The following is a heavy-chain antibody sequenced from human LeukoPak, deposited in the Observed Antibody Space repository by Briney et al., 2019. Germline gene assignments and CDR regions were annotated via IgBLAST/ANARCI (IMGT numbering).Heavy chain of an antibody. D-gene: IGHD3-10*01. CDR1: GGSFSGYY. V-gene: IGHV4-34*01. J-gene: IGHJ3*02. CDR2: INHSGTT. CDR3: ARFSYKSPRDAFDI. Sequence: SETLSLTCAVYGGSFSGYYWSWIRQPPGKGLEWIGEINHSGTTGYSPSLKSRITISVDTSKNQVSLRLSSVTAADTAMYYCARFSYKSPRDAFDIWGQGTLVSVSS.